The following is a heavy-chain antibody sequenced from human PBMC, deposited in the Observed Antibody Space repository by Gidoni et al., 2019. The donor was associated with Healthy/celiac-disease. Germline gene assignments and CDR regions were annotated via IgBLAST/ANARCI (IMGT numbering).Heavy chain of an antibody. D-gene: IGHD1-26*01. Sequence: EVQLVQSGAEVKKPGESLRISCKGSGYSFTSYWISWVRQMPGKGLEWMGRIDPSDSYTNYSPSFQGHVTISADKSISTAYLQWSSLKASDTAMYYCARHGRVDRRGEDAFDIWGQGTMVTVSS. CDR1: GYSFTSYW. V-gene: IGHV5-10-1*03. CDR2: IDPSDSYT. J-gene: IGHJ3*02. CDR3: ARHGRVDRRGEDAFDI.